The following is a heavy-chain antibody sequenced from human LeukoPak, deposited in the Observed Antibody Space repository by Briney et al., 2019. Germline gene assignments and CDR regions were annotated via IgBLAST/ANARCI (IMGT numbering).Heavy chain of an antibody. D-gene: IGHD3-22*01. CDR3: ARGRVYYDSTGYYS. V-gene: IGHV4-59*01. CDR1: GGSLSSYY. Sequence: TSETLSLTCTVSGGSLSSYYWSWIRQPPGKGLEWVGHIYSSGGTSYNPSLKSRVSISLDTSKNQFSLKLSSVTAADTAVFYCARGRVYYDSTGYYSWGQGTLVTVSS. CDR2: IYSSGGT. J-gene: IGHJ4*02.